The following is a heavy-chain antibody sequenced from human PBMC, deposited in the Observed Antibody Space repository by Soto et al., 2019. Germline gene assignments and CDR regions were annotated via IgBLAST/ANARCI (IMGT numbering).Heavy chain of an antibody. CDR3: ASSYDSSGYYPGVGAFDI. D-gene: IGHD3-22*01. CDR1: GYTFTSYG. CDR2: ISAYNGNT. Sequence: ASVKVSCKASGYTFTSYGISWVRQAPGQGLEWMGWISAYNGNTNYAQKLQGRVTMTTDTSTSTAYMELRSLRSDDTAVYYCASSYDSSGYYPGVGAFDIWGQGTMDTVSS. J-gene: IGHJ3*02. V-gene: IGHV1-18*01.